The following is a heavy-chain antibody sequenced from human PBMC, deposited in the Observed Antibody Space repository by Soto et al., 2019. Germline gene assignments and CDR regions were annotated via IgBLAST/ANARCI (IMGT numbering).Heavy chain of an antibody. V-gene: IGHV1-18*01. CDR3: ARDTMCSSSVLEWLSQPLYYFDS. CDR2: ISAYNGNT. Sequence: VKVACKGAGYTFSSYGRSWVRKEKGKGLEWMGWISAYNGNTNYAQKLQGRVTMTTDTSTSTAYMELRSLRSDDTAVYYCARDTMCSSSVLEWLSQPLYYFDSWGQGTLVTVSS. CDR1: GYTFSSYG. J-gene: IGHJ4*02. D-gene: IGHD3-3*01.